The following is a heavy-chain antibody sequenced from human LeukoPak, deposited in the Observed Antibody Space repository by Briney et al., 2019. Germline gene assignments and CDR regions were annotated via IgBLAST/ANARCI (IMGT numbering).Heavy chain of an antibody. CDR2: IYYSGST. CDR1: GGSISSYY. CDR3: AREGSRSQNAFDI. D-gene: IGHD1-26*01. Sequence: PSETLSLTCTVSGGSISSYYWSWIRQPPGKGLEWIGYIYYSGSTNYNPSLKSRVTISVDTSKNQFSLKLSSVTAADTAVYYCAREGSRSQNAFDIWGQGTLVTVSS. V-gene: IGHV4-59*01. J-gene: IGHJ3*02.